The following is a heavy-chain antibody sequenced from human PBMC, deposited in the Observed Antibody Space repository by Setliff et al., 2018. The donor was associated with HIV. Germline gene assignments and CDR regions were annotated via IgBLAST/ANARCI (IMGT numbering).Heavy chain of an antibody. V-gene: IGHV4-39*01. CDR1: GGSISNNSYY. CDR2: LFYSGST. J-gene: IGHJ4*02. D-gene: IGHD6-19*01. CDR3: ARHDGGGWYVRVLATSFDY. Sequence: PSETLSLTCTVSGGSISNNSYYWGWVRQPPGKGLELIGNLFYSGSTYYNPSLKSRVTISVDTSKNQFSLKLSSVTAADTAVYYCARHDGGGWYVRVLATSFDYWGQGTLVTVSS.